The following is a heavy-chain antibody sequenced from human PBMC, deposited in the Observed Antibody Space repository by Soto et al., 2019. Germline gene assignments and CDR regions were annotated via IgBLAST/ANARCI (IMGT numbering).Heavy chain of an antibody. V-gene: IGHV4-34*01. CDR1: GGSFSGYY. J-gene: IGHJ6*03. Sequence: QVQLQQWGAGLLKPSETLSLTCAVYGGSFSGYYWSWIRQPPGKGLEWIGEINDSGITNYNPSLQSRFIIAAHTSKNQFSLNLSSATAAAPAVYYCALIPVRLSTFFHYRDVWGKGTTVTVSS. CDR2: INDSGIT. D-gene: IGHD2-21*01. CDR3: ALIPVRLSTFFHYRDV.